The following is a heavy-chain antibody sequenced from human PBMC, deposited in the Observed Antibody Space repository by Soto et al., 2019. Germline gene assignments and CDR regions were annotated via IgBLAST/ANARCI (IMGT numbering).Heavy chain of an antibody. V-gene: IGHV1-69*08. CDR1: GGTFSSYT. CDR2: IIPILGIA. Sequence: QVQLVQSGAEVKKPGSSVKVSCKASGGTFSSYTISWVRQAPGQGLEWMGRIIPILGIANYAQKFQGRVTSTADKSTSTAYMEQMSLRSENTAVYYWSRDQRGYCSSTSPHSYYYYYMDVWGKGTTVTVSS. J-gene: IGHJ6*03. CDR3: SRDQRGYCSSTSPHSYYYYYMDV. D-gene: IGHD2-2*01.